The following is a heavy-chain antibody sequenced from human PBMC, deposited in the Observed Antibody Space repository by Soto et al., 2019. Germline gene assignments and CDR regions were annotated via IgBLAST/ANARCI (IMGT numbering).Heavy chain of an antibody. J-gene: IGHJ5*02. V-gene: IGHV1-69*01. CDR1: GGTFSSYA. CDR2: IIPIFGPA. CDR3: ARASKSGHRRGDWFDP. Sequence: QVQLVQSGAEVKKPGSSVKVSCKASGGTFSSYAISWVRQAPGQGLEWMGGIIPIFGPANYAQKFQGRVTITADESTRTAYMELSSMRSEDTAVYYCARASKSGHRRGDWFDPWGQGTLVTVSS. D-gene: IGHD3-3*01.